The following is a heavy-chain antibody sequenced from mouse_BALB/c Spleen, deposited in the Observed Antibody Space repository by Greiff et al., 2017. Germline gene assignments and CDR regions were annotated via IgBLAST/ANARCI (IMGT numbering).Heavy chain of an antibody. D-gene: IGHD1-1*01. V-gene: IGHV1-7*01. CDR2: INPSTGYT. Sequence: VQLQQSGAELAKPGASVKMSCKASGYTFTSYWMHWVKQRPGQGLEWIGYINPSTGYTEYNQKFKDKATLTADKSSSTAYMQLSSLTSEDSAVYYSARRGLLRYYAMDYWGQGTSVTVSS. CDR3: ARRGLLRYYAMDY. CDR1: GYTFTSYW. J-gene: IGHJ4*01.